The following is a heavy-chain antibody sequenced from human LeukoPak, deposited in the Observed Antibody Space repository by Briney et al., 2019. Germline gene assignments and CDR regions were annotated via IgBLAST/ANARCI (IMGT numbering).Heavy chain of an antibody. Sequence: PGGPLRLSCAASGFTFSSYGMHWVRQAPGKGLEWVAVISYDGSNKYYADSVKGRFTISRDNSKNTLYLQMNSLRAEDTAVYYCAKDQGLWFGEFNDYWGQGTLVTVSS. J-gene: IGHJ4*02. CDR3: AKDQGLWFGEFNDY. CDR1: GFTFSSYG. CDR2: ISYDGSNK. V-gene: IGHV3-30*18. D-gene: IGHD3-10*01.